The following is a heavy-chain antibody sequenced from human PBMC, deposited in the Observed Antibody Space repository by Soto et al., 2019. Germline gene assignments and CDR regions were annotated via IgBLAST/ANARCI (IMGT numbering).Heavy chain of an antibody. CDR3: ARERSGSITEY. CDR1: GFSVSNNR. CDR2: IYTSGST. J-gene: IGHJ4*02. Sequence: EVQLVESGGGLIQPGGSLRLSCAASGFSVSNNRMSWVRQAPGKGLEWVSVIYTSGSTSYADSVRGRFTISRDNSKNTLYVQMKSLRAEDTAVYYCARERSGSITEYWGQGTLVTVSS. V-gene: IGHV3-53*01. D-gene: IGHD3-3*02.